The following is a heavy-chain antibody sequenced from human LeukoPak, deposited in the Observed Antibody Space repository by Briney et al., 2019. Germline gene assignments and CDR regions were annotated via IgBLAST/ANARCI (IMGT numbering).Heavy chain of an antibody. CDR1: GGSFSGYY. D-gene: IGHD5-18*01. J-gene: IGHJ3*02. CDR3: ATAVDVDTAMVYAFDI. V-gene: IGHV4-34*01. Sequence: SETLSLTCAVYGGSFSGYYWSWIRQPPGKGLEWIGEINHSGSTNYNPSLKSRVTISVDTSKNQFPLKLSSVTAADTAVYYCATAVDVDTAMVYAFDIWGQGTMVTVSS. CDR2: INHSGST.